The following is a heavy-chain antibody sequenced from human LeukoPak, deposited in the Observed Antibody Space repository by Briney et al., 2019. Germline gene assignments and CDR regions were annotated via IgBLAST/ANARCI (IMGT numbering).Heavy chain of an antibody. CDR1: GFTFRSHA. CDR3: ASAREGGVDYYDSSGYYSDAFDI. Sequence: GGSLRLSCVGSGFTFRSHAMSWVRQAPEKGLEFVSGIYENGGTTYYADSVKGRFSISRDNAKNSLYLQMNSLRDEDTAVYYCASAREGGVDYYDSSGYYSDAFDIWGQGTMVTVSS. J-gene: IGHJ3*02. D-gene: IGHD3-22*01. V-gene: IGHV3-23*01. CDR2: IYENGGTT.